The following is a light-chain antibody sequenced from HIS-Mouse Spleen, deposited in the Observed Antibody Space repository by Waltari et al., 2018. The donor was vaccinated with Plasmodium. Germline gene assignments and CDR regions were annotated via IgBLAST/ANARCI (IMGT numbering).Light chain of an antibody. CDR2: DAS. J-gene: IGKJ4*01. V-gene: IGKV1-33*01. CDR1: QYISNY. Sequence: DIQMTQSPSSLSASVGDRVTITCQASQYISNYLNWYQQKPGKAPKLLLYDASNLETGVPSRFSGSGSGTDFTFTISSLQPEDIATYYCQQYDNLPLTFGGGTKVEIK. CDR3: QQYDNLPLT.